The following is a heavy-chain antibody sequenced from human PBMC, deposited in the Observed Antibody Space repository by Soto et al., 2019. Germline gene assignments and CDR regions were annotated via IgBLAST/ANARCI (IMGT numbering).Heavy chain of an antibody. CDR3: ARGRPAGYYDSSGPFDY. Sequence: ASKVSCKASGYTFTSYGISWVRQAPGQGLEWMGWISAYNGNTNYAQKLQGRVTMTTDTSTSTAYMELRSLRSDDTAVYYCARGRPAGYYDSSGPFDYWGQGTLVTVSS. D-gene: IGHD3-22*01. CDR2: ISAYNGNT. V-gene: IGHV1-18*01. J-gene: IGHJ4*02. CDR1: GYTFTSYG.